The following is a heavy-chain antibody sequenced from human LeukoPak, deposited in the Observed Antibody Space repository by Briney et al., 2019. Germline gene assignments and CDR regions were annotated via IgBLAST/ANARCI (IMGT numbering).Heavy chain of an antibody. J-gene: IGHJ6*04. CDR3: ASEGEYSGYDYYYYYGMDV. D-gene: IGHD5-12*01. V-gene: IGHV3-48*03. CDR1: GFTFSSYE. Sequence: PGGSLRLSCAASGFTFSSYEMNWVRQAPGKGLEWVSYISSSGSTIYYADSVKGRFTISRDNAKNPLYLQMNSLRAEDTAVYYCASEGEYSGYDYYYYYGMDVWGKGTTVTVSS. CDR2: ISSSGSTI.